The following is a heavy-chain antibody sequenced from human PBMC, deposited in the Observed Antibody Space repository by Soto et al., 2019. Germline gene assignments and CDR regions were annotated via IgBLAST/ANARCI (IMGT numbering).Heavy chain of an antibody. J-gene: IGHJ6*04. CDR3: ARTQGCYPLYV. Sequence: QVQLVQSGAEVKKPGSSVKVSCKASGGSFNIYTINWVRQDPGQGLELMGGVLPIFGITNYAHKFQGRVTITADKSASTSYMERSSLRSEDTAVYYWARTQGCYPLYVWGKGTTVTVYS. D-gene: IGHD2-21*01. CDR2: VLPIFGIT. V-gene: IGHV1-69*17. CDR1: GGSFNIYT.